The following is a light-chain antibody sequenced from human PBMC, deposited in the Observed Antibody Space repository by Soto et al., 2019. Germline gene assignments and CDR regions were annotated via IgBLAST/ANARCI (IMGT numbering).Light chain of an antibody. J-gene: IGLJ2*01. CDR1: NIGSKS. Sequence: SYELTQPPSVSVAPGKTARITCGGNNIGSKSVQWYQQKPGQAPVLVIYYDSDRPSGIPERFSGSNSGNTATLTISRVEAGDEADYYCQVWDSSSDHPGGVFGGGTKLTVL. CDR3: QVWDSSSDHPGGV. CDR2: YDS. V-gene: IGLV3-21*04.